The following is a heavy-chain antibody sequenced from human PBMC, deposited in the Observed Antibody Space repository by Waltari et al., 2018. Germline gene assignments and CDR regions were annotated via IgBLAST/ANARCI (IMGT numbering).Heavy chain of an antibody. CDR3: ARWWLDDRRHFDY. CDR2: IYYSGST. CDR1: GYSISSGYY. Sequence: QVQLQESGPGLVKPSETLSLTCAVSGYSISSGYYWGWIRQPPGKGLEWIGSIYYSGSTYYNPSLKSRVTISVDTSKNQFSLKLSSVTAADTAVYYCARWWLDDRRHFDYWGQGTLVTVSS. J-gene: IGHJ4*02. V-gene: IGHV4-38-2*01. D-gene: IGHD6-19*01.